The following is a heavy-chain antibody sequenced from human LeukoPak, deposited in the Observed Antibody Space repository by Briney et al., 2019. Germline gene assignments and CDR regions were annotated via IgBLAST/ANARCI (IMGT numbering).Heavy chain of an antibody. CDR2: ISGSGGST. J-gene: IGHJ4*02. CDR1: GFTFSSYA. V-gene: IGHV3-23*01. Sequence: GGSLRLSCAASGFTFSSYAMSWVRQAPGKGLEWVSAISGSGGSTYYADSVKGRFTISRDNSKNTLYLQMNSLRAEDTAVYYCAKRFVVVPAACYFDYWGQGTLVTVSS. D-gene: IGHD2-2*01. CDR3: AKRFVVVPAACYFDY.